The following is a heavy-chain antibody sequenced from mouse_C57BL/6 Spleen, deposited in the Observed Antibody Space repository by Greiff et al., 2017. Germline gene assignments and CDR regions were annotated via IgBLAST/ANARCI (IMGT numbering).Heavy chain of an antibody. V-gene: IGHV1-64*01. CDR2: IYPNSGST. CDR1: GYTFTSYW. Sequence: VQLQQPGAELVKPGASVKLSCKASGYTFTSYWMHWVKQRPGQGLEWIGMIYPNSGSTNYNEKFKSKATLTVDKSSSTAYMQLSSLTSEDSAVYYCARKDYDYDGRVGYFDYWGQGTTLTVSS. CDR3: ARKDYDYDGRVGYFDY. J-gene: IGHJ2*01. D-gene: IGHD2-4*01.